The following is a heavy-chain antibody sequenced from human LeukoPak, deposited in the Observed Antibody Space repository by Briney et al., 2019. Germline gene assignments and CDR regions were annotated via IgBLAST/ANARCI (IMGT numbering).Heavy chain of an antibody. CDR2: ISGSGGST. CDR3: AKDQRGITMIVVGILGAFDI. Sequence: GGSLRLSCAASGFTYSSYAMSWVRQAPGRGLEWVSAISGSGGSTYYADSVKGRFTISRDSSKNTLYLQMNSLRAEDTAVNYCAKDQRGITMIVVGILGAFDIWGQGTMVAVSS. D-gene: IGHD3-22*01. CDR1: GFTYSSYA. V-gene: IGHV3-23*01. J-gene: IGHJ3*02.